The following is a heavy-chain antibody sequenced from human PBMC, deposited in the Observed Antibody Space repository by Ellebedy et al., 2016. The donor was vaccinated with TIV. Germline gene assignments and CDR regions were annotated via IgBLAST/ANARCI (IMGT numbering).Heavy chain of an antibody. D-gene: IGHD1-26*01. CDR2: ISTIAGYI. V-gene: IGHV3-21*01. CDR1: GFTFSSYA. Sequence: GESLKISCAASGFTFSSYAMNWVRQAPGKGLEWVSSISTIAGYIYYADSVKGRFIISRDNAENSLYLQMNSLRSEDTAVYYCVRDFSGSYWLDYWGHGTLVTVSS. J-gene: IGHJ4*01. CDR3: VRDFSGSYWLDY.